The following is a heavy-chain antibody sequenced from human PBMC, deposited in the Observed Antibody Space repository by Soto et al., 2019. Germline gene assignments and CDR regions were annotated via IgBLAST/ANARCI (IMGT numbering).Heavy chain of an antibody. D-gene: IGHD1-26*01. CDR2: INPNGGSP. CDR3: ARSSGGVFGIIIEGSNGLGP. J-gene: IGHJ5*02. V-gene: IGHV1-46*01. CDR1: ADTFTGDY. Sequence: PVKVSRKAPADTFTGDYIHRLRLAPRHGLEWLGIINPNGGSPRFAQTFQGGITMTTDTSTSTVYMELRSLRSEDTAVYHSARSSGGVFGIIIEGSNGLGPWGQGSLVTVSS.